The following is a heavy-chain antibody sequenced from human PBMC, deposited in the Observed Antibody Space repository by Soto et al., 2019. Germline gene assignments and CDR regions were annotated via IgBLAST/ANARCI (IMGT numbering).Heavy chain of an antibody. CDR3: ARDLGGWSDY. CDR2: INAGNGNT. Sequence: QVQLVQSGAEVKKPGASVKVSCKASGYTFTSYAMQWVRQAPGQRLEWMGWINAGNGNTKYSEKFQGRVTITSDTSASTDYMELRSLRFEDTAVYYCARDLGGWSDYWGQGTLVTVSS. J-gene: IGHJ4*02. V-gene: IGHV1-3*01. D-gene: IGHD6-19*01. CDR1: GYTFTSYA.